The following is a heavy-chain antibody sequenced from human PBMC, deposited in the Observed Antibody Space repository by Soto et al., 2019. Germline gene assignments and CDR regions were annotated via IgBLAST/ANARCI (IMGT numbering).Heavy chain of an antibody. CDR2: LDHQGYS. CDR3: ARVTVTGHFDWLEP. J-gene: IGHJ5*02. Sequence: SETLSLTCSVSGAPITSNYWTWIRHPPGKGLEWIGYLDHQGYSNYSPSLRSRVSMSIDTSKNQLSLKVHSVTAADTAVYYCARVTVTGHFDWLEPWGQGTLVTLSS. V-gene: IGHV4-59*01. CDR1: GAPITSNY. D-gene: IGHD3-9*01.